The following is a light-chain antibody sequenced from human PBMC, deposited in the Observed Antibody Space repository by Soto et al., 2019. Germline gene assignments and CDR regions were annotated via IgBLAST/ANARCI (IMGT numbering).Light chain of an antibody. CDR3: QQRSNWRKFT. CDR2: DAS. CDR1: QSVSSY. V-gene: IGKV3-11*01. J-gene: IGKJ3*01. Sequence: ILLTQSPSTLSLSPGERATLSCRASQSVSSYLAWYQQKPGQAPRLLIYDASNRATGIPARFSGSGSGTDFTLTISSLEPEDFAVYYCQQRSNWRKFTFGPGTKVDIK.